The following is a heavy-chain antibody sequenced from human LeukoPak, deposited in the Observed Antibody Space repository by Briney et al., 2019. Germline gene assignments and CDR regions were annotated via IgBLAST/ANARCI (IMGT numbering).Heavy chain of an antibody. CDR1: GYTLTELS. CDR2: FDPGDGET. CDR3: ATVIEPVTPRIKYNWFDP. Sequence: ASVKVSCKVSGYTLTELSMHWVRQAPGKGLEWMGGFDPGDGETIYAQKFQGRVTMTEDTSTDTAYMELSSLRSEDTAVYYCATVIEPVTPRIKYNWFDPWGQGTLVTVSS. D-gene: IGHD4-17*01. J-gene: IGHJ5*02. V-gene: IGHV1-24*01.